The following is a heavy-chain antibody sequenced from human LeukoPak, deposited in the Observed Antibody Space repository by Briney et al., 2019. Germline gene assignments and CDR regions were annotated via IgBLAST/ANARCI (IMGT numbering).Heavy chain of an antibody. J-gene: IGHJ5*02. Sequence: SETLSLTCTVSGVSISSYYWSWIRQPAGKGLEWIGRIYTSGSTNHNPSLKSRVTISVDKSKNQFSLKLSSVTAADTAVYYCVGILGYCSGGSCWDWFDPWGQGTLVTVSS. CDR3: VGILGYCSGGSCWDWFDP. CDR1: GVSISSYY. D-gene: IGHD2-15*01. CDR2: IYTSGST. V-gene: IGHV4-4*07.